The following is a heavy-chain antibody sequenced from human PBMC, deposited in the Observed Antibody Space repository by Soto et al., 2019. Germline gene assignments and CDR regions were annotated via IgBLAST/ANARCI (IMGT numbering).Heavy chain of an antibody. J-gene: IGHJ3*02. V-gene: IGHV4-61*01. Sequence: QVQLQESGPGLVKPSETLSLTCTVSGGSVSSGSYYWSWIRQPPGKGLEWIGYIYYSGSTNYNPSLNSRVTLSVDTSKNQFSLKLSSVAAADTAVYYCARQYCSAGRCFYAFDIWGQGTMVTVSS. CDR1: GGSVSSGSYY. D-gene: IGHD2-15*01. CDR2: IYYSGST. CDR3: ARQYCSAGRCFYAFDI.